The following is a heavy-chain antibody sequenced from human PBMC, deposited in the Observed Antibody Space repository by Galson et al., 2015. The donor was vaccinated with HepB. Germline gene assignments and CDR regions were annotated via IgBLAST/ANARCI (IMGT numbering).Heavy chain of an antibody. D-gene: IGHD3-10*01. V-gene: IGHV3-30-3*01. CDR1: GFTFRSFA. J-gene: IGHJ4*02. CDR2: ISYHGSNK. CDR3: ARDRGEYLFDS. Sequence: SLRLSCAASGFTFRSFAMNWVRQAPGKGLEWVAVISYHGSNKNYAESVKGRFTVSRDNSKSTLFLEMDSLRVEDTAVYYCARDRGEYLFDSWGEGTLVAVPS.